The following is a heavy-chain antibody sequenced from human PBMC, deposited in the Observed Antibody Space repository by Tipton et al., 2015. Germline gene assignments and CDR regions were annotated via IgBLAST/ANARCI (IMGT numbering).Heavy chain of an antibody. Sequence: LRLSCTVSGGSISGAYNYWSWIRQHPTKGLEWIGYIFYSGSAFYNPSLKGRVTISVDTSENQFSLKLSSVTAADSAVYYCASGGILGYFDYWGQGTLITVSS. V-gene: IGHV4-31*03. D-gene: IGHD3-16*01. CDR2: IFYSGSA. J-gene: IGHJ4*02. CDR3: ASGGILGYFDY. CDR1: GGSISGAYNY.